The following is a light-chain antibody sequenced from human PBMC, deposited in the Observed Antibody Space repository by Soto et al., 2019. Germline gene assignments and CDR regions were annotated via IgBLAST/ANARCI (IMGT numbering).Light chain of an antibody. Sequence: DVQMTQSPSSLSASVGDRVTTTCRASQPISNYLNWYQQKAGEAPKVLIFGASSLQSGVPSKFSGSGYGTDFTLIINNLHPDDFATYYCQQTHAVPLTFGQGTRL. J-gene: IGKJ5*01. CDR3: QQTHAVPLT. CDR1: QPISNY. V-gene: IGKV1-39*01. CDR2: GAS.